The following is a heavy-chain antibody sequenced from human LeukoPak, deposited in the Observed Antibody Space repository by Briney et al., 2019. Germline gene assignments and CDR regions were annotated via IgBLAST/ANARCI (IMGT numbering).Heavy chain of an antibody. CDR2: IIPIFGTA. Sequence: PGASVKVSCKASGGTFSSYAISWVRQAPGQGLEWMGGIIPIFGTANCAQKFQGRVTITTDESTSTAYMELSSLRSEDTAVYYCATGVPAARTSWNFQHWGQGTLVTVSS. CDR3: ATGVPAARTSWNFQH. D-gene: IGHD2-2*01. V-gene: IGHV1-69*05. CDR1: GGTFSSYA. J-gene: IGHJ1*01.